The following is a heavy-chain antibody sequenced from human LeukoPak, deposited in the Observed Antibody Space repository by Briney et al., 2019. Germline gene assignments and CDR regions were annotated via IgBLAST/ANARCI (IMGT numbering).Heavy chain of an antibody. CDR1: GGSISSYY. CDR2: IYYSGST. Sequence: PSETLSLTCTVSGGSISSYYWSWIRQPPGKGLEWIGYIYYSGSTNYNPSLKSRVTISVDTSKNQFSLKLSSVTAADTAVYYCASVQWLVPTGGYFDYWGQGPRVTVSS. D-gene: IGHD6-19*01. V-gene: IGHV4-59*01. CDR3: ASVQWLVPTGGYFDY. J-gene: IGHJ4*02.